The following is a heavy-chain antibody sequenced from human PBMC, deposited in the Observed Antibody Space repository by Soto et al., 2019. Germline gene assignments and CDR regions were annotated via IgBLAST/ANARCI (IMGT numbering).Heavy chain of an antibody. CDR2: IKSKTDGGTT. Sequence: GGSLRLSCAASGFTFSNAWMNWVRQAPGKGLEWVGRIKSKTDGGTTDYAAPVKGRFTISRDDSKNTLYLQMNSLKTVVSVVYFCTTHSDIVATIWIDYWGQGTLVTVSS. CDR3: TTHSDIVATIWIDY. V-gene: IGHV3-15*07. CDR1: GFTFSNAW. J-gene: IGHJ4*02. D-gene: IGHD5-12*01.